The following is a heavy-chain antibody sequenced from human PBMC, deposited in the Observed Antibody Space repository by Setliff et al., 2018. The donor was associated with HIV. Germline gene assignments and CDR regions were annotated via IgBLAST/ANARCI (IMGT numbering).Heavy chain of an antibody. D-gene: IGHD6-19*01. CDR1: GYSISSGCY. CDR2: IHTSGNT. J-gene: IGHJ5*02. V-gene: IGHV4-61*02. Sequence: SETLSLTCAVSGYSISSGCYWGWIRQPAGKGLQWIGRIHTSGNTNYNPSLKSRVTISVDTSKSQFSLKLSSLTAADTAVYYCARGRTQWPNYNYFDPWGLGTLVTVSS. CDR3: ARGRTQWPNYNYFDP.